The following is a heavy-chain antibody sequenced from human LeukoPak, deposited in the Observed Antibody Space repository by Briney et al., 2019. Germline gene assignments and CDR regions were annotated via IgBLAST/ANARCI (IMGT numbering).Heavy chain of an antibody. V-gene: IGHV3-7*01. Sequence: SGGSLRLSCAASGFTFSTYWMAWVRQAPGKGLEWVANIKGDESARHQADSVKGRFTISRDNAQNSVYLQMTSLRGEDTAVYYCARDVVGSLDYWGQGPLVTVSS. CDR2: IKGDESAR. D-gene: IGHD1-26*01. J-gene: IGHJ4*02. CDR3: ARDVVGSLDY. CDR1: GFTFSTYW.